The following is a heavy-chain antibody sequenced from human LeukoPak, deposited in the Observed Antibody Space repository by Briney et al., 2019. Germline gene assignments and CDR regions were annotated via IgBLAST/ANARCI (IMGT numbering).Heavy chain of an antibody. D-gene: IGHD6-19*01. V-gene: IGHV1-18*01. CDR3: ARDFSIAVADHYFDY. CDR1: GYTFTSYG. Sequence: ASVKVSCKASGYTFTSYGISWVRQAPGQGLEWMGWISAYNGNTNYAQKLQGRVTMTTDTSTSTAYMELRSLRSDDTAVYYCARDFSIAVADHYFDYWSQGTLVTVSS. CDR2: ISAYNGNT. J-gene: IGHJ4*02.